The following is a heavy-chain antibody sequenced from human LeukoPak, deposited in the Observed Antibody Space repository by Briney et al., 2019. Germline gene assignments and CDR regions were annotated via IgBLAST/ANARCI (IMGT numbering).Heavy chain of an antibody. CDR2: IYYSGST. CDR3: ARGGLWGSVFDY. J-gene: IGHJ4*02. V-gene: IGHV4-59*01. D-gene: IGHD7-27*01. Sequence: SETLSLTCTVSGDSISTYYWSWIRQPPGKGLEWIGYIYYSGSTNYNPSLKSRVTISVDTSKNQFSLKLSSVTAADTAVYYCARGGLWGSVFDYWGQGTLVTVSS. CDR1: GDSISTYY.